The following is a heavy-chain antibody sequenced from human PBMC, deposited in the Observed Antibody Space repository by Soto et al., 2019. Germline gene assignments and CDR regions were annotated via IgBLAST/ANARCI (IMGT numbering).Heavy chain of an antibody. CDR3: ARDQGDYYGSGSYIY. Sequence: QVQLVQSGAEVKKPGASVKVSCKASGYTFTSYAMHWVRQATGQRLEWMGWINAGNGNTKYSQKFQGRVTITRDTSASTAYMELSSLRSEDTAVYYCARDQGDYYGSGSYIYWGQGTLVTVSS. CDR1: GYTFTSYA. CDR2: INAGNGNT. D-gene: IGHD3-10*01. V-gene: IGHV1-3*01. J-gene: IGHJ4*02.